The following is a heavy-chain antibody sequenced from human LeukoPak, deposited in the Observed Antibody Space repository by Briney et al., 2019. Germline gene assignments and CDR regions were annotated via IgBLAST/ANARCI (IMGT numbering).Heavy chain of an antibody. J-gene: IGHJ4*02. CDR2: IRAYNGDT. D-gene: IGHD5-12*01. Sequence: ASVKVSCKASGYTFSNYGFSWVRQAPGQGLEWMGWIRAYNGDTKYAQKFQGRVTMTTDTSTTTAYMELRSLRSDDTAVYYCARGAAGGYSPSVEFDYWGQGTLSPSPQ. CDR1: GYTFSNYG. V-gene: IGHV1-18*01. CDR3: ARGAAGGYSPSVEFDY.